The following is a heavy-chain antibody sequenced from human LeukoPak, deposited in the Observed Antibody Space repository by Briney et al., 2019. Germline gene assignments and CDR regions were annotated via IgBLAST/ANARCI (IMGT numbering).Heavy chain of an antibody. CDR2: IRSSGSTI. CDR3: ARAFGLTDY. CDR1: GFTFSNFE. J-gene: IGHJ4*02. D-gene: IGHD3/OR15-3a*01. Sequence: GGSLRLSCAASGFTFSNFEMNWVRQAPGKGLEWVSYIRSSGSTIYYADSVKGRFTISRDNAKNSLYLQMNSLRDEDTAVYYCARAFGLTDYWGQGTLVTVSS. V-gene: IGHV3-48*03.